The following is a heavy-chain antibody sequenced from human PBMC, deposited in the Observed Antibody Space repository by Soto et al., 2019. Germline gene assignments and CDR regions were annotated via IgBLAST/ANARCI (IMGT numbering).Heavy chain of an antibody. CDR1: GFTFSSYG. CDR2: ISYDGSNK. V-gene: IGHV3-30*18. CDR3: AKDLSHGAFDI. J-gene: IGHJ3*02. Sequence: QVQLVESGAGVVKPGRSLRLSCAASGFTFSSYGMHWVRQAPGKGLEWVAVISYDGSNKYYADSVKGRFTISRDNSKNTLYLQMNSLRAEDTAVYYCAKDLSHGAFDIWGQGTMVTVSS.